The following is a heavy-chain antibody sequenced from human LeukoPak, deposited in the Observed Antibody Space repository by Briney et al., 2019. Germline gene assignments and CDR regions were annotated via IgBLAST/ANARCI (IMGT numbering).Heavy chain of an antibody. Sequence: SETLSLTCAVYGGSFSGYYWSWIRQPPGKGLEWTGEINHSGGTNYNPSLKSRVTISVDTSKNQFSLKLSSVTAADTAVYYCARDRLRYYYDSSGYYFDYWGQGTLVTVSS. CDR3: ARDRLRYYYDSSGYYFDY. CDR1: GGSFSGYY. CDR2: INHSGGT. D-gene: IGHD3-22*01. J-gene: IGHJ4*02. V-gene: IGHV4-34*01.